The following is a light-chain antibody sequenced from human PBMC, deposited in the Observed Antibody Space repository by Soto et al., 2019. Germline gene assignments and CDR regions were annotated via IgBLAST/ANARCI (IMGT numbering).Light chain of an antibody. Sequence: EVVLTQSPGTLSLSPGEGATLSCRASQRVTHNYLAGYQQKPGHPPKLLIYGASSRATGIPDRFSGSGSGTDFTRTISKMEIEELAVYVCHQDGYSPRAFSQGTKVEF. V-gene: IGKV3-20*01. CDR1: QRVTHNY. CDR3: HQDGYSPRA. J-gene: IGKJ1*01. CDR2: GAS.